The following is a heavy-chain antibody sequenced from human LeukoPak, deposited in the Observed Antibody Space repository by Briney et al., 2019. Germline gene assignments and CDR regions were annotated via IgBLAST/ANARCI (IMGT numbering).Heavy chain of an antibody. CDR3: ARLVRDSSSSLIFDY. CDR1: GGSISSSSYY. Sequence: SETLSLTCTVSGGSISSSSYYWGWIRQPPGKGLEWIGSIYYSGSTYYNPSLKSRVTISVDTSKNQFSLKLSSVTAADAAVYYCARLVRDSSSSLIFDYWGQGTLVTVSS. D-gene: IGHD6-6*01. J-gene: IGHJ4*02. V-gene: IGHV4-39*01. CDR2: IYYSGST.